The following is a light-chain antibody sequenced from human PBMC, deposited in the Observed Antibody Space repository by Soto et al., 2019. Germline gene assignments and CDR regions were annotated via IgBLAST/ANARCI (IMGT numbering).Light chain of an antibody. CDR2: GAS. CDR1: QSVGTN. Sequence: EIVVTQSPATLSVSPGERATLSCRASQSVGTNLAWYQQKPGQAPRLLIYGASTRATAIPARFSGSGSGTEFTLAISSLQSEDLAVYYCQQYNNWPQWTFGQGTKVEIK. J-gene: IGKJ1*01. CDR3: QQYNNWPQWT. V-gene: IGKV3-15*01.